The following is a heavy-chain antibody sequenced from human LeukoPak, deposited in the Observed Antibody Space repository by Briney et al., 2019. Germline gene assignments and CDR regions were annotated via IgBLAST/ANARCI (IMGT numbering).Heavy chain of an antibody. V-gene: IGHV4-4*02. CDR3: ARRLQWLLLHYYYYMDV. Sequence: PSGTLSLTCAVSGGSISSSNWWSWVRQPPGKGLEWIGEIYHSGSTNYNPSLKSRVTISVDTSKNQFSLKLSSVTAADTAVYYCARRLQWLLLHYYYYMDVWGKGTTVTVSS. CDR1: GGSISSSNW. D-gene: IGHD3-22*01. J-gene: IGHJ6*03. CDR2: IYHSGST.